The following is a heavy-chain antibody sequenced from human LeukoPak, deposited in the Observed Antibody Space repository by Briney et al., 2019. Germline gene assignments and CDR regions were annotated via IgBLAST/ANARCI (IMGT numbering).Heavy chain of an antibody. CDR2: VYYAGST. D-gene: IGHD3-10*01. J-gene: IGHJ6*03. V-gene: IGHV4-39*01. CDR3: VRMVRGVILGPNYYPYHMDV. Sequence: SETLSPTCSVSGDSVNSHLYFWAWVRQPPGKGLQWIGSVYYAGSTYYNPSLESRVIISVDTSRDEFSLKLNSVTAADTSVYFCVRMVRGVILGPNYYPYHMDVWGKGTTVTVSS. CDR1: GDSVNSHLYF.